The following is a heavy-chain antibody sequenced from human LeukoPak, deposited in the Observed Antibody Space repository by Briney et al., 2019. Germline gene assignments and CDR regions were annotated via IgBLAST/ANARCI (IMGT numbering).Heavy chain of an antibody. J-gene: IGHJ6*03. V-gene: IGHV3-30*01. CDR3: ARDPGDYMDV. Sequence: PGGSLRLSCAASGFTFSSYAMHWVRQAPGKGLEWVAVISYDGSNKYYADSVKGRFTISRDNSKTTLYLQMNSLRAEDTAVYYCARDPGDYMDVWGKGTTVTVSS. D-gene: IGHD7-27*01. CDR2: ISYDGSNK. CDR1: GFTFSSYA.